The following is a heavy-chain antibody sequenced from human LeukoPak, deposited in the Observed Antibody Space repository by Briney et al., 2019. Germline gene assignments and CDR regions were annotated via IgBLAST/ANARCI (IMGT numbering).Heavy chain of an antibody. J-gene: IGHJ3*02. V-gene: IGHV3-21*01. CDR3: ARDTMIARAFDI. D-gene: IGHD3-22*01. Sequence: GGSLRLSCAASGFTFSSYSMNWVRQAPGKGLEWVSSISSSSSYIYYADSVKGRFTISRVNAKNSLYLQMNSLRAEDTAVYYCARDTMIARAFDIWGQGTMVTVSS. CDR2: ISSSSSYI. CDR1: GFTFSSYS.